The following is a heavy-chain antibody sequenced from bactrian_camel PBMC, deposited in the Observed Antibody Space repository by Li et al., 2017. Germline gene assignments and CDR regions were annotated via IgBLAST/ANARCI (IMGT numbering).Heavy chain of an antibody. V-gene: IGHV3S40*01. CDR1: GLTFGNRD. CDR2: VNSGGGLT. D-gene: IGHD4*01. Sequence: VQLVESGGGLVQPGGSLRLSCAASGLTFGNRDMNWVRQAPGKGLEWVSTVNSGGGLTYYADSVKGRFTISRDNVQNTVSLQMNSLKPEDTAVYYCVRAQGPKFSDYVFVFGYWGQGTQVTVS. J-gene: IGHJ6*01. CDR3: VRAQGPKFSDYVFVFGY.